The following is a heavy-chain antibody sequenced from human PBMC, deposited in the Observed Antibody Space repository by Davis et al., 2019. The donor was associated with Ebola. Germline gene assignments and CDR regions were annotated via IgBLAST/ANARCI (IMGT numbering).Heavy chain of an antibody. CDR2: ISPYDGDT. D-gene: IGHD1-14*01. CDR3: ATGGDSGTLYYYYGMDV. J-gene: IGHJ6*02. CDR1: GYSFPTYG. Sequence: AASVKVSCKASGYSFPTYGVSWVRQAPGQGLEWMGWISPYDGDTKFAQKFQGRVTMTEDTSTDAAYMELSSLRSEDTAVYYCATGGDSGTLYYYYGMDVWGQGTTVTVSS. V-gene: IGHV1-18*01.